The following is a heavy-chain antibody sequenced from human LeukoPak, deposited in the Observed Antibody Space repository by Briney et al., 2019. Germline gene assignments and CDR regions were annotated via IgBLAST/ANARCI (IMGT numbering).Heavy chain of an antibody. CDR2: ISGSGGST. J-gene: IGHJ6*04. Sequence: GGSLRLSCAASGFTFSSYAMSWVRQAPGKGLEWVSAISGSGGSTYYADSVKGRFTISRDNSKNTLYLQMNSLKTEDTAVYYCTTLGRGSKDVWGKGTTVTVSS. V-gene: IGHV3-23*01. D-gene: IGHD1-14*01. CDR1: GFTFSSYA. CDR3: TTLGRGSKDV.